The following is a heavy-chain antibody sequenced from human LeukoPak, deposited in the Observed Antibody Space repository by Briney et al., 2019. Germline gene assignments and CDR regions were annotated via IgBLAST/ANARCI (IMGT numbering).Heavy chain of an antibody. J-gene: IGHJ4*02. CDR1: GFTSSSYA. Sequence: GGSLRLSCAASGFTSSSYAMSWVRQAPGKGLEWVSGISGSASSTNYADSVEGRFTISRDNSKNEVYLQMNSLRAEDTAVYYCAKDQGRGYGSGSFSSDYWGQGTLVTVSS. D-gene: IGHD3-10*01. CDR2: ISGSASST. CDR3: AKDQGRGYGSGSFSSDY. V-gene: IGHV3-23*01.